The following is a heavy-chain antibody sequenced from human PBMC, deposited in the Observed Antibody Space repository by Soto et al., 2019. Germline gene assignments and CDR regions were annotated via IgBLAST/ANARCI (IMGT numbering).Heavy chain of an antibody. CDR2: IWYDGSNK. J-gene: IGHJ3*02. CDR1: GFTFSSYG. V-gene: IGHV3-33*01. CDR3: ERPHGDFYYYAFDI. D-gene: IGHD4-17*01. Sequence: QVQLVESGGGVVQPGRSLRLSCAASGFTFSSYGMHWVRQAPGKGLEWVAVIWYDGSNKYYADSVKGRFTISRDNSKNTLYLQMNSLSAEDTAVYYCERPHGDFYYYAFDIWGQGTMVTVSS.